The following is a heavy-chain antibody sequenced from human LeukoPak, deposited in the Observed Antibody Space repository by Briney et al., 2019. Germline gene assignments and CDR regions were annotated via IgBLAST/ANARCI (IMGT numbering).Heavy chain of an antibody. CDR1: GGSISSYY. CDR2: IYYSGST. V-gene: IGHV4-59*01. Sequence: SETPSLTCTVSGGSISSYYWSWIRQPPGKGLEWIGYIYYSGSTNYNPSLKSRVTISVDTSKNQFSLKLSSVTAADTAVYYCARDYGGNHDYRGQGTLVTVSS. CDR3: ARDYGGNHDY. J-gene: IGHJ4*02. D-gene: IGHD4-23*01.